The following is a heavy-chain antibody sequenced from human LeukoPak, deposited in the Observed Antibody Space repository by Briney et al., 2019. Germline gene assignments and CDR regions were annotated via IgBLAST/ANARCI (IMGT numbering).Heavy chain of an antibody. CDR3: ARVDDRGHYYDSSGPRKLFDY. CDR1: GYTFTRYY. CDR2: INLDSGGT. J-gene: IGHJ4*02. D-gene: IGHD3-22*01. Sequence: ASVKVCCKAAGYTFTRYYMHWARQAPGQGLEWVGWINLDSGGTNYAQTFQGRVTITRDTSIRTAYMELSRLRSDDTAVYYCARVDDRGHYYDSSGPRKLFDYWGQGTLVTVSS. V-gene: IGHV1-2*02.